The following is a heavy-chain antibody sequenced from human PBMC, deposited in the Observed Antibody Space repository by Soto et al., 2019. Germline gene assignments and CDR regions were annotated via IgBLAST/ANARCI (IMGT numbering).Heavy chain of an antibody. V-gene: IGHV5-51*01. CDR1: GYSFTKYL. CDR3: VRMGFSGGGYLSYYYYGMDI. CDR2: IYPDESDT. Sequence: RGSLKISCKGSGYSFTKYLVGWVRQMAGEGLEWMAIIYPDESDTRYSPSFQGQVTISADKSISTAYLQWSSLKASDTAMYYCVRMGFSGGGYLSYYYYGMDIWGQGTTVTVSS. D-gene: IGHD5-12*01. J-gene: IGHJ6*02.